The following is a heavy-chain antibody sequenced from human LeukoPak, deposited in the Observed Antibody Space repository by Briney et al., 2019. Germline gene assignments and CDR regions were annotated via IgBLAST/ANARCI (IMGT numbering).Heavy chain of an antibody. Sequence: ASVKVSRKASGYTFTSYDINWVRQATGQGLEWMGWMNPNSGNTGYAQKFQGRVTITRYTSISTAYMELSSLRSEDTAVYYCAKTKGSGAFDIWGQGTMVTVSS. CDR3: AKTKGSGAFDI. J-gene: IGHJ3*02. D-gene: IGHD2-8*01. V-gene: IGHV1-8*03. CDR1: GYTFTSYD. CDR2: MNPNSGNT.